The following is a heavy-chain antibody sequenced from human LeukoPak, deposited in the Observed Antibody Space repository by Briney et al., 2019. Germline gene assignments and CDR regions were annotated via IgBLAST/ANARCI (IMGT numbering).Heavy chain of an antibody. CDR3: AKVSGEGWFFDY. V-gene: IGHV3-48*02. CDR1: GFTFSSYG. J-gene: IGHJ4*02. Sequence: PGGSLRLSCAASGFTFSSYGMNWVRQAPGKRLEWVSYISSRSDSIYYADSVKGRFTISRDNAENSLYLQMNSLRDEDTAVYYCAKVSGEGWFFDYWGQGTLVTVSS. CDR2: ISSRSDSI. D-gene: IGHD6-19*01.